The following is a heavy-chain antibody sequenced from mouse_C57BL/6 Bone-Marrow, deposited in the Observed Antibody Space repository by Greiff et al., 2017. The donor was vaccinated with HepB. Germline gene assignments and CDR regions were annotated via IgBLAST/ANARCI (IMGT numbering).Heavy chain of an antibody. CDR1: GFTFSSYG. D-gene: IGHD1-1*01. CDR3: ARHLSGTTVVAPFAY. V-gene: IGHV5-6*01. J-gene: IGHJ3*01. Sequence: EVQLVESGGGLVKPGGSLKLSCAASGFTFSSYGMSWVRQTPDKRLEWVATISSGGSYTYYPDSVKGRFTISRDNAKNTLYLQMSSLKSEDTAMYYCARHLSGTTVVAPFAYWGQGTLVTVSA. CDR2: ISSGGSYT.